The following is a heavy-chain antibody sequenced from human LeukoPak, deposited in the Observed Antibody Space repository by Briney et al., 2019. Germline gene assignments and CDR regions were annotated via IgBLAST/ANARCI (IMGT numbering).Heavy chain of an antibody. J-gene: IGHJ1*01. CDR3: AGGYCSGGHCYSVYFQH. CDR1: GFTVSSNY. CDR2: IYSGGNT. D-gene: IGHD2-15*01. Sequence: PGGSLRLSCAASGFTVSSNYMSWVRQAPGKGLEWVSVIYSGGNTYYADSVKGRFTISRDNSKNTLYLQMNSLRAEDTAVYYCAGGYCSGGHCYSVYFQHWGQGTLVTVSS. V-gene: IGHV3-53*01.